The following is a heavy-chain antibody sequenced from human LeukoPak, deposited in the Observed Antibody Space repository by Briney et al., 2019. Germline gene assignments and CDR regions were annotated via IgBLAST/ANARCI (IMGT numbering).Heavy chain of an antibody. Sequence: GSSVKVSCKASGGTFSSYAISWVRQAPGQGLEWMGGIIPIFGTANYAQKFQGRVTITADESTSTAYMELSSLRAEDTAVYYCARDFSMVRGVMGYYYYGMDVWGQGTTVTVSS. D-gene: IGHD3-10*01. J-gene: IGHJ6*02. CDR2: IIPIFGTA. V-gene: IGHV1-69*01. CDR1: GGTFSSYA. CDR3: ARDFSMVRGVMGYYYYGMDV.